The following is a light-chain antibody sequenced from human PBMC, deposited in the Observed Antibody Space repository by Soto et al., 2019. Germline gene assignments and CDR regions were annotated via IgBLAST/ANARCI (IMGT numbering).Light chain of an antibody. V-gene: IGKV1-12*01. CDR3: HQRNQ. J-gene: IGKJ5*01. CDR1: QGISSC. CDR2: AAS. Sequence: IQMTQSPSSVSASVGDRVTITCRASQGISSCVAWYQQTPGEAPKLLIYAASRLRSGVPPRFSGSRSGTDFSLAIGRPEPGDFGVYFCHQRNQFGQGTR.